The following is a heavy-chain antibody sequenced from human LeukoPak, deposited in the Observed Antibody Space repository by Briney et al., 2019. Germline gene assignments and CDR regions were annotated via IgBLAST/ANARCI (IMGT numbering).Heavy chain of an antibody. V-gene: IGHV3-30*02. Sequence: GGSLRLSCAASGFTFSSYGMHWVRQAPGKGLEWVAFIRYDGSNKYYADSVKGRFTISRDNSKNTLYLQMNSLRAEDTAVYYCAKEGEDRAMGDFDYWGQGTLVTVSS. CDR1: GFTFSSYG. CDR2: IRYDGSNK. CDR3: AKEGEDRAMGDFDY. J-gene: IGHJ4*02. D-gene: IGHD5-18*01.